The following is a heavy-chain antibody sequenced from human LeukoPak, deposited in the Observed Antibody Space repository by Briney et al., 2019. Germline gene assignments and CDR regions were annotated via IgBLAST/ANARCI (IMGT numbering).Heavy chain of an antibody. CDR3: ARGGGGLQH. V-gene: IGHV1-2*06. CDR2: INPNSGGT. CDR1: GYSFTDKY. Sequence: ASVKVSCKASGYSFTDKYMHWVRQAPGQGLEWMGRINPNSGGTNYAQKFQGRVTMTRDTSISTAYMELSSLMSDDTAIYYCARGGGGLQHWGQGTLVTVSS. J-gene: IGHJ1*01. D-gene: IGHD2-15*01.